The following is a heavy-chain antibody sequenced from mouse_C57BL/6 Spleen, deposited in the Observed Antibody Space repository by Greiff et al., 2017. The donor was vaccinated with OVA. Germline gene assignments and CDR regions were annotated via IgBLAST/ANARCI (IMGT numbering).Heavy chain of an antibody. CDR3: ARQPSYYGSSSHWYFDV. D-gene: IGHD1-1*01. CDR2: ISSGGSYT. CDR1: GFTFSSYG. V-gene: IGHV5-6*01. Sequence: EVKLVESGGDLVKPGGSLKLSCAASGFTFSSYGMSWVRQTPDKRLEWVATISSGGSYTYYPDSVKGRFTISRDNAKNTLYLQMSSLKSEDTAMYYCARQPSYYGSSSHWYFDVWGTGTTVTVSS. J-gene: IGHJ1*03.